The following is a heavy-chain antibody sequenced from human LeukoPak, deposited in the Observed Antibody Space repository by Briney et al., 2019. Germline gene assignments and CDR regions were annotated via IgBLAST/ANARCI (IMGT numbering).Heavy chain of an antibody. Sequence: GGSLRLSCAASGFTFSSYAMHWVRQAPGKGLEWVAVISYDGSNKYYADSVKGRFTTSRDNSKNTLYLQMNSLRAEDTAVYYCARTPYGTSCYTPGCYYYYYMDVWGKGTTVTVSS. CDR3: ARTPYGTSCYTPGCYYYYYMDV. CDR1: GFTFSSYA. J-gene: IGHJ6*03. CDR2: ISYDGSNK. D-gene: IGHD2-2*02. V-gene: IGHV3-30-3*01.